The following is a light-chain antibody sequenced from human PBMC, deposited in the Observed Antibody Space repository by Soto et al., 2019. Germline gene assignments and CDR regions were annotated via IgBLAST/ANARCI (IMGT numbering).Light chain of an antibody. J-gene: IGKJ1*01. CDR1: QSLVHSDGNTY. CDR2: KIS. CDR3: QKYDSAPLT. V-gene: IGKV2-24*01. Sequence: DIVMTQTPLSSPVTLGQPASISCRSSQSLVHSDGNTYLSWLQQRPGQPPRLLIYKISNRFSGVPSRFSGSGSGTDFALTITSLQPEDVATYYCQKYDSAPLTFGQGTKVEIK.